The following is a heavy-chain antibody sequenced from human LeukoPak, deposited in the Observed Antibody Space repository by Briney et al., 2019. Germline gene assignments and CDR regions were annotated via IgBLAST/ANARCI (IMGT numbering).Heavy chain of an antibody. CDR3: ARSVTVTTKEFDY. J-gene: IGHJ4*02. Sequence: ASVNVSCKASGYTFTSYYMHWVRQAPGQGLEWMGIINPSGGGTNYAQKFQGRVTMTRDTSTSTVYMELSSLGSEDTAVYYCARSVTVTTKEFDYWGQGTLVTVSS. CDR1: GYTFTSYY. D-gene: IGHD4-17*01. V-gene: IGHV1-46*01. CDR2: INPSGGGT.